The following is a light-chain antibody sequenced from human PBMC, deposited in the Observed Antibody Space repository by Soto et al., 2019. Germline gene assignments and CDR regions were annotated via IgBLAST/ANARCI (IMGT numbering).Light chain of an antibody. CDR1: QSVSSN. CDR2: GAS. Sequence: EIVMTQSPATLSVSPGERATLSCRASQSVSSNLAWYQQKPGQAPRLLIYGASTRATGIPARFSGSGSGTEFTLTNSSLQSEDFAVYYCQQGKTFGQGTKVEIK. CDR3: QQGKT. J-gene: IGKJ1*01. V-gene: IGKV3-15*01.